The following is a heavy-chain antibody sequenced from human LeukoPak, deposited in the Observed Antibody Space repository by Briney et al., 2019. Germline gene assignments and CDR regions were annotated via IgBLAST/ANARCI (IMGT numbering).Heavy chain of an antibody. D-gene: IGHD3-3*01. CDR2: MNPNSGNT. J-gene: IGHJ4*02. CDR1: GYTFTSYD. Sequence: ASVKVSCKASGYTFTSYDINWVRQAPGQGLEWMGWMNPNSGNTGYAQKFQGRVTMTRNTSISTAYMELSSLRSEDTAVYYCARGSPHDFWSGYSPLLDYWGQGTLVTVSS. V-gene: IGHV1-8*01. CDR3: ARGSPHDFWSGYSPLLDY.